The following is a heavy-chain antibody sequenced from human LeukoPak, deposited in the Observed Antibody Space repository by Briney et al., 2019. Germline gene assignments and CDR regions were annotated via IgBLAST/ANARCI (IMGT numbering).Heavy chain of an antibody. CDR1: GFIFSSHW. Sequence: GGSLRLSSAASGFIFSSHWMHWVRQAPGKGLVWVSRINTDGSSTDYADSVKGRFTISRDNAKNTLYLQMNSLRAEDTAVYFCARGVSGTGPDIWGLGTMVTVSS. J-gene: IGHJ3*02. D-gene: IGHD5/OR15-5a*01. V-gene: IGHV3-74*01. CDR3: ARGVSGTGPDI. CDR2: INTDGSST.